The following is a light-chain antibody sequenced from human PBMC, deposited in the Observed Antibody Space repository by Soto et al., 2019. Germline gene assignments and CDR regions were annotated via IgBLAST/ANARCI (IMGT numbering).Light chain of an antibody. V-gene: IGKV1-33*01. CDR2: DAS. J-gene: IGKJ3*01. Sequence: DIQMTQSPSSLSASVGDRVTITCQASQDISNYLNWYQQKPGKAPKLLIYDASNLETGVPSRFIGSGSGTDFTFTISSLQTEDIATYYCQQYDNLPRTFGPGTKVDIK. CDR1: QDISNY. CDR3: QQYDNLPRT.